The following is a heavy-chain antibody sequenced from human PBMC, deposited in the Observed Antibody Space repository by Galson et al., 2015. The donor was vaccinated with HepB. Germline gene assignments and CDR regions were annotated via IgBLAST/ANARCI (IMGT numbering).Heavy chain of an antibody. CDR2: ISAYNGNG. D-gene: IGHD5-24*01. CDR1: GYTFTRYT. Sequence: SCKASGYTFTRYTISWLRQAPGQGLEWLGRISAYNGNGNSVQKVQGRVTMTTDRSTNTAYMELRSLKSDDTAVYYCARGGMATIGGPTFDHWGQGTLVTVSS. CDR3: ARGGMATIGGPTFDH. V-gene: IGHV1-18*01. J-gene: IGHJ4*01.